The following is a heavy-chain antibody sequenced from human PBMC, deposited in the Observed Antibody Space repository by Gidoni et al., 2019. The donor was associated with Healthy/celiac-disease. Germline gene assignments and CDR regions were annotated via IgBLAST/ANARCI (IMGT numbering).Heavy chain of an antibody. D-gene: IGHD3-10*01. Sequence: EVQLVESGGGLVKPGGSLRLSCAASGFTFSSYSMNWVRQSPGKGLEWVSSIRSSSSYIYYADSVKGRFTISRDNAKNSLYLQMNSLRAEDTAVYYCARDREVRGMDYYYGMDVWGQGTTVTVSS. CDR2: IRSSSSYI. J-gene: IGHJ6*02. V-gene: IGHV3-21*01. CDR3: ARDREVRGMDYYYGMDV. CDR1: GFTFSSYS.